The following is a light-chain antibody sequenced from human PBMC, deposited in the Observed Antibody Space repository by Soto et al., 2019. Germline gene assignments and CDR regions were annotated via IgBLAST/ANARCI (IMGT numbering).Light chain of an antibody. CDR1: STDVGEYNY. CDR3: SSFVGAPVI. CDR2: EVN. V-gene: IGLV2-8*01. J-gene: IGLJ2*01. Sequence: QSVLTQPPSASGSPGQSVTIPCAETSTDVGEYNYVSWYQQHPGKVPKLIIFEVNKRPSGVPDRFSGSKSGDTASLTVSGLQAEDEADYYCSSFVGAPVIFGGGTQLTVL.